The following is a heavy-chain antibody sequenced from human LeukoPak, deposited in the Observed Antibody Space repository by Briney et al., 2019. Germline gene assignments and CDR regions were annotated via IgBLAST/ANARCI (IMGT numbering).Heavy chain of an antibody. Sequence: GASVKVSCKASGYTFTSDYMHWVRQAPGQGLEWMGIINPSGGSTSYAQKFQGRVTMTRDTSTSTVYMELSSLRSEDTAVYYCARDRFWSAPYMGSGYDAFDIWGQGTMVTVSS. CDR2: INPSGGST. CDR3: ARDRFWSAPYMGSGYDAFDI. V-gene: IGHV1-46*01. J-gene: IGHJ3*02. CDR1: GYTFTSDY. D-gene: IGHD3-3*01.